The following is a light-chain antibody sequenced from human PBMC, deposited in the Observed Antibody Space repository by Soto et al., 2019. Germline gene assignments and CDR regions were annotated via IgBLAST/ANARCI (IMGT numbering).Light chain of an antibody. CDR1: SSNIASYS. Sequence: QSVLTQPPSVSGTPGQRVTISCTGSSSNIASYSVHCYQQLPGGAPKLLIFDNTNRPSGVPDRFSGSKSGTSASLAITGLQAEDEADYYCQSYDNSLTDYYVFGTGTKLTVL. CDR2: DNT. V-gene: IGLV1-40*01. J-gene: IGLJ1*01. CDR3: QSYDNSLTDYYV.